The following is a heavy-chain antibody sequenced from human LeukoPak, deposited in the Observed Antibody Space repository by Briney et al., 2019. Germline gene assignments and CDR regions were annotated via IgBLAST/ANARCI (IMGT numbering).Heavy chain of an antibody. V-gene: IGHV3-21*01. J-gene: IGHJ4*02. D-gene: IGHD6-19*01. CDR3: ARGDNSSGWYPRYFDY. CDR1: GFTFSSYS. CDR2: ISSSSSYI. Sequence: GGSLRLSCAASGFTFSSYSMNWVRQAPGKGLEWVSSISSSSSYIYYADSVKGRFTISRDNAKNSLYLQMNSLRAEDTAVYYCARGDNSSGWYPRYFDYWGLGTLVTVSS.